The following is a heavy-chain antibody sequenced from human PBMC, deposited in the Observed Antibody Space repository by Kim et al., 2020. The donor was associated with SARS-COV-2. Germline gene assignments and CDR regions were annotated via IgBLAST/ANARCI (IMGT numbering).Heavy chain of an antibody. CDR3: ARDVTGYYRFDY. V-gene: IGHV4-34*01. D-gene: IGHD3-9*01. Sequence: NYSPSLKSRVTISVDTSKNQFSLKLSSVTAADTAVYYCARDVTGYYRFDYWGQGTLVTVSS. J-gene: IGHJ4*02.